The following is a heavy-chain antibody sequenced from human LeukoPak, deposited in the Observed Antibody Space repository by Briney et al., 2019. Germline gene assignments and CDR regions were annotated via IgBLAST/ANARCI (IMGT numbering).Heavy chain of an antibody. V-gene: IGHV3-23*01. CDR3: ARGPMVRTNLFDY. CDR1: GFTFTDYY. J-gene: IGHJ4*02. Sequence: GGSLRLSCAASGFTFTDYYMTWIRQAPGKGLEWVSAISGSGGSTYYADSVKGRFTISRDNAKNTLYLQMNSLRAEDTAVYYCARGPMVRTNLFDYWGQGTLVTVSS. CDR2: ISGSGGST. D-gene: IGHD3-10*01.